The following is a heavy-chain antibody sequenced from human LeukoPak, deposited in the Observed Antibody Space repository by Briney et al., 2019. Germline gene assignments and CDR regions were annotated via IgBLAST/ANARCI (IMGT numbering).Heavy chain of an antibody. Sequence: SETLPLTCIVSGGSIGTRTNYWGWVRQPPGKGLEWIGSIYYSGSTYYSPSLESRVTISVDTSKNQFSLKLNSVTAADTAVYYCARQHGEAALIAMYYFDYWGQGVLVPVSS. CDR2: IYYSGST. D-gene: IGHD2-21*01. CDR1: GGSIGTRTNY. V-gene: IGHV4-39*01. J-gene: IGHJ4*02. CDR3: ARQHGEAALIAMYYFDY.